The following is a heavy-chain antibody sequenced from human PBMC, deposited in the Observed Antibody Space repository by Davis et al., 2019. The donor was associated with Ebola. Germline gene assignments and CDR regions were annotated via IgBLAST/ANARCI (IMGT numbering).Heavy chain of an antibody. D-gene: IGHD3-22*01. CDR3: ARGSYDSSGYYLPFDY. CDR1: GGSISSYY. V-gene: IGHV4-59*01. J-gene: IGHJ4*02. Sequence: MPSETLSLTCTVSGGSISSYYWSWIRQPPGKGLEWIGYIYYSGSTNYNPSLKSRVTISVDTSKNQFSLKLSSVTAADTAVYYCARGSYDSSGYYLPFDYWGQGTLVTVSS. CDR2: IYYSGST.